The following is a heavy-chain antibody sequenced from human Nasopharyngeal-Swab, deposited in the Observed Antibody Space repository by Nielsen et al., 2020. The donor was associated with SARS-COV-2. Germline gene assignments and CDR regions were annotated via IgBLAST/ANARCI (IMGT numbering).Heavy chain of an antibody. D-gene: IGHD3-22*01. CDR1: GYTFTSYA. Sequence: ASVKVSCKASGYTFTSYAMHWVRQAPGQRLEWMGWINAGNGNTKHSQKFQGRVTITRDTSASTAHMELSSLRSEDTAVYYCARSTYYYDSSGYSFDYWGQGTLVTVSS. V-gene: IGHV1-3*01. CDR2: INAGNGNT. CDR3: ARSTYYYDSSGYSFDY. J-gene: IGHJ4*02.